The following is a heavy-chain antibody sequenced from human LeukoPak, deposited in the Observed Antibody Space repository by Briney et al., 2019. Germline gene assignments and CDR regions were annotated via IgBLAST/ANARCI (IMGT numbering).Heavy chain of an antibody. CDR2: IFYSGST. D-gene: IGHD3-10*01. CDR1: GGSISSYY. CDR3: ARLPYGSGTYSPYYYMDV. V-gene: IGHV4-59*01. Sequence: PSETLSLTCIVSGGSISSYYWSWIRQPPGKGLDWIGNIFYSGSTNYNPSFKSRVTISVDTSKNQLSLKLRSVTAADTAVYYCARLPYGSGTYSPYYYMDVWGKGTTVTISS. J-gene: IGHJ6*03.